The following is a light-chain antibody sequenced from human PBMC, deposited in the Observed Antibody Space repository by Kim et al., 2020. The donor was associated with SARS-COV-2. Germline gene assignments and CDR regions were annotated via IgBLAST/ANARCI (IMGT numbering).Light chain of an antibody. J-gene: IGLJ3*02. Sequence: NFMLTQPHSVSESPGKTVTISCIRSSGSIASNYVQWYQQRPGSSPTTVIYEDKQRPSGVPERFSGSIDSSSNSASLTISGLKTEDEADYFCQYYDSNNRVFGGGTQLTVL. CDR1: SGSIASNY. V-gene: IGLV6-57*01. CDR2: EDK. CDR3: QYYDSNNRV.